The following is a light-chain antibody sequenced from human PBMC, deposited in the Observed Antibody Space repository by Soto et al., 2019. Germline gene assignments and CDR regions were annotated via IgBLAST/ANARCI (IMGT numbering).Light chain of an antibody. V-gene: IGKV1-17*01. CDR3: LQHNSYPRT. Sequence: DIQMTQSPSSLSASVGDRVTITCRASQAITNDVSWYQQKPGEPPKRLIYAASTLHSGVPSRFSGSGSGTEFTLTISSLQPEDFATYFCLQHNSYPRTFGQGTKVEIK. CDR1: QAITND. CDR2: AAS. J-gene: IGKJ1*01.